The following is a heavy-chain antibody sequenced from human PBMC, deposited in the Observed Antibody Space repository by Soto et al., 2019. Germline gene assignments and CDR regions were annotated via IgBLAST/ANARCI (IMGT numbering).Heavy chain of an antibody. CDR1: GGSFSGYY. V-gene: IGHV4-34*01. Sequence: SETLSLTCAVYGGSFSGYYWSWIRQPPGKGLEWIGEINHSGSTNYNPSLKSRVPISVDTSKNQVSLKLSSVTAADTAVYYCARLTEHYYDSSGSKSGYGMDVWGQGTTVTVSS. J-gene: IGHJ6*02. CDR3: ARLTEHYYDSSGSKSGYGMDV. D-gene: IGHD3-22*01. CDR2: INHSGST.